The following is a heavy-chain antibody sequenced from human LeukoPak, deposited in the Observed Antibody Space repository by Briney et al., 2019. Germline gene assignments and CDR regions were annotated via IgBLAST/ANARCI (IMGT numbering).Heavy chain of an antibody. CDR3: AKGRSGSSWCRFDY. V-gene: IGHV3-23*01. Sequence: GGSLRLSCAASGFTFSSYAMSWVRQAPGKGLEWVSGISGSGGGTYYADSVKGRFTISRDNSKNTLYLQMNSLRAEDTAVYYCAKGRSGSSWCRFDYWGQGTLVTVSS. CDR2: ISGSGGGT. J-gene: IGHJ4*02. CDR1: GFTFSSYA. D-gene: IGHD6-13*01.